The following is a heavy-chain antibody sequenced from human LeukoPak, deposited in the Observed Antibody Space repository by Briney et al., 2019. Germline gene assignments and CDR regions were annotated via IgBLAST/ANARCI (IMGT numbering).Heavy chain of an antibody. CDR3: VRENSGANIAELDY. D-gene: IGHD1-14*01. Sequence: GGSLRLSCAASGFTFSGYDIHWVRQVKGKGLEWVSAIDTVGDTYYPDSVEGRFTISRENAKNSLYLQMNSLRAGDTAVYYCVRENSGANIAELDYWGQGTLVTVSS. CDR2: IDTVGDT. CDR1: GFTFSGYD. V-gene: IGHV3-13*04. J-gene: IGHJ4*02.